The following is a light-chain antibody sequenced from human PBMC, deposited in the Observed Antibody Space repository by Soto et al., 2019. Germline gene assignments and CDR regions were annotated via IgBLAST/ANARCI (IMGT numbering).Light chain of an antibody. V-gene: IGLV2-14*01. Sequence: QSVLTQPASVSGFPGQSITISCTGTSSDVGGYNYVSWYQQHPGKAPKLMIYDVSNRPSGVSNRFSGSKSGNTASLTISGLQAEDEADYYCSSYTSSSTYVVFGGGTKVTVL. CDR3: SSYTSSSTYVV. J-gene: IGLJ2*01. CDR2: DVS. CDR1: SSDVGGYNY.